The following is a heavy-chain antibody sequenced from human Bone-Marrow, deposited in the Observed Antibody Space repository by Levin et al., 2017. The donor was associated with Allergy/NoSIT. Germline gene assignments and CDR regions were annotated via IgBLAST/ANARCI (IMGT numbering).Heavy chain of an antibody. CDR3: AREVPAAGHLEY. CDR2: IYYTGST. CDR1: GGSISGNY. J-gene: IGHJ4*02. V-gene: IGHV4-59*01. Sequence: SQTLSLTCTVSGGSISGNYWMWIRQPPGKGLEWIGYIYYTGSTHYNPSLKSRVTMSVDTSKNQFSLSLNSVTAADTAVYYCAREVPAAGHLEYWGQGTLVTVSS. D-gene: IGHD6-13*01.